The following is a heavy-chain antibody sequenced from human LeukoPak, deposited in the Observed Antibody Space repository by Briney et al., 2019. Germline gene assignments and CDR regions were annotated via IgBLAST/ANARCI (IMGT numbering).Heavy chain of an antibody. CDR3: ARDIAQQLFPYYYYGMDA. V-gene: IGHV1-18*01. CDR2: ISAYNGNT. CDR1: GYTFTSYG. D-gene: IGHD6-13*01. J-gene: IGHJ6*02. Sequence: ASVKVSCKASGYTFTSYGISWVRQAPGQGLEWMGWISAYNGNTNYAQKLQGRVTMTTDTSTSTAYMELRSLRSDDTAVYYCARDIAQQLFPYYYYGMDAWGQGTTVTVSS.